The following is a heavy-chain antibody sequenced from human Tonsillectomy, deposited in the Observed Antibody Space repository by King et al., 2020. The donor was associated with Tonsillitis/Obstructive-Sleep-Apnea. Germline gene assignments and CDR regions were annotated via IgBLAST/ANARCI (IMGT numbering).Heavy chain of an antibody. V-gene: IGHV4-34*01. CDR3: ARLGLQTGSRTSGYINMDV. Sequence: VQLQQWGAGLLKPSETLSLTCAVYGGSFSGYYWSWIRQPPGKGLEWIGEINHSGSTNYNPSLKSRVTISVDTSKNQFSLKMRSVTAADTAVYYCARLGLQTGSRTSGYINMDVWGKGTTVPVSS. CDR1: GGSFSGYY. CDR2: INHSGST. J-gene: IGHJ6*03. D-gene: IGHD2-2*02.